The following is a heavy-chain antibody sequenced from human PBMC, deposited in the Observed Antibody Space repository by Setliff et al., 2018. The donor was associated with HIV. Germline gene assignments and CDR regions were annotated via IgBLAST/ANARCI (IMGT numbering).Heavy chain of an antibody. CDR3: ARGRTQWPNYNYFDP. V-gene: IGHV4-4*08. D-gene: IGHD6-19*01. CDR2: IYTTGST. J-gene: IGHJ5*02. Sequence: PSETLSLTCTVSGPSINIHYWSWIRQSPGKGLEWIGHIYTTGSTHYNPSLRSRVTISIGTSKSQFSLKLSSLTAADTAVYYCARGRTQWPNYNYFDPWGLGTLVTVSS. CDR1: GPSINIHY.